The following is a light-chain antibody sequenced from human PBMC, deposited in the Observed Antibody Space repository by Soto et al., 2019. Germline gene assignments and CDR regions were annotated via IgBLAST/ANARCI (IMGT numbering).Light chain of an antibody. V-gene: IGKV1-5*01. J-gene: IGKJ5*01. CDR2: TAS. CDR3: QQYHTWPPIT. Sequence: DIQMTQSPSTLSASVGDRVTITCRASQTISSWLAWYQQKPGKAPKLLIYTASTLQDHVPSRFSGSGSGTDFTLSISSLQPGDVGIYSCQQYHTWPPITFGQGTRLEIK. CDR1: QTISSW.